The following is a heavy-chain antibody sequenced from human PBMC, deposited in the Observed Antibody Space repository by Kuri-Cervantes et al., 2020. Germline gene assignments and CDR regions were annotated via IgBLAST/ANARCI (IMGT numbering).Heavy chain of an antibody. V-gene: IGHV5-51*01. J-gene: IGHJ6*02. CDR3: ARLKLLPIYYYYNGMDV. CDR2: IYPGDSDT. CDR1: GYSFTSYW. D-gene: IGHD2-15*01. Sequence: KVSCKGSGYSFTSYWIGWVRQMPGKGLEWMGIIYPGDSDTRYSPSFQGQVTISADKSISTAYLQWSSLKASDTAMYYCARLKLLPIYYYYNGMDVWGQGTTVTVSS.